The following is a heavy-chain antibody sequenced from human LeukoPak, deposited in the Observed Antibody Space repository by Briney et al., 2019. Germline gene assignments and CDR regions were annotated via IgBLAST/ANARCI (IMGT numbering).Heavy chain of an antibody. CDR2: ISAYNGNT. CDR1: GYTFTSYG. CDR3: ARVRAAAGIGTLDY. V-gene: IGHV1-18*01. Sequence: GASVKVSCKASGYTFTSYGISWVRQAPGQGLEWMGWISAYNGNTNYAQKLQGRVTMTTDTSTSTAYMELRSLRSDDTAVYYCARVRAAAGIGTLDYGGQGTLVTVSS. J-gene: IGHJ4*02. D-gene: IGHD6-13*01.